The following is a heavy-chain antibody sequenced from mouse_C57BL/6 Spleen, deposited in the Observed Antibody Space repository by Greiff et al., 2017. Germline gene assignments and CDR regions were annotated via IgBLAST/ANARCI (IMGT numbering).Heavy chain of an antibody. Sequence: VKLQESGAELVRPGASVTLSCKASGYTFTDYEMHWVKQTPVHGLEWIGAIDPETGGTAYNQKFKGKAILTADKSSSTAYMELRSLTSEDSAVYYCTRGGYYSNYGYFDVWGTGTTVTVSS. CDR2: IDPETGGT. J-gene: IGHJ1*03. CDR3: TRGGYYSNYGYFDV. CDR1: GYTFTDYE. V-gene: IGHV1-15*01. D-gene: IGHD2-5*01.